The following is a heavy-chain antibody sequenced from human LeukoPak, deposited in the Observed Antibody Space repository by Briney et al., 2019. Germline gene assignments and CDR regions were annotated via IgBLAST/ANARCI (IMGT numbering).Heavy chain of an antibody. CDR2: VSGSSSYI. V-gene: IGHV3-21*01. CDR1: GFTFSAYA. CDR3: ARGEVTGDL. Sequence: GGSLRLSCAASGFTFSAYAMSWVRQAPGKGLEWVSSVSGSSSYIYYADSVGGRFTISRDNAKNSLYLQMNSLRAEDTAVYYCARGEVTGDLWGQGTMVTVSS. D-gene: IGHD5-18*01. J-gene: IGHJ3*01.